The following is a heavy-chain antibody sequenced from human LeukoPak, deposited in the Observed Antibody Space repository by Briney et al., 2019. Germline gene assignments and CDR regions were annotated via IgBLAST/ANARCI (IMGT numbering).Heavy chain of an antibody. J-gene: IGHJ4*02. CDR2: IPGRGAASLSSITGASSSP. V-gene: IGHV3-23*01. D-gene: IGHD3-22*01. CDR1: GFTFSYYA. CDR3: AKVNYDDSSGFYFEAEIDY. Sequence: GGSLRLSRAASGFTFSYYAMSWVRQAPGKGREWVSTIPGRGAASLSSITGASSSPFYADSVKGRFTISRDNSKNTLYLQMNSLRAEDTAVYYCAKVNYDDSSGFYFEAEIDYWGQGTLATVSS.